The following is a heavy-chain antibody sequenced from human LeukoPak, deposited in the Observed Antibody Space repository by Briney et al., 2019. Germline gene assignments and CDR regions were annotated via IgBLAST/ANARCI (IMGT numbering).Heavy chain of an antibody. CDR1: GYTFTNYY. CDR3: ARTAFQFGEYFYYMDV. Sequence: GASVKVSCKASGYTFTNYYMHWVRQAPGQGLEWMGWINPHSGDTNYAQKFQGRVTVTRDTSITTAYMELSGLTSDDTAVYYCARTAFQFGEYFYYMDVWGKGTTVTVSS. CDR2: INPHSGDT. V-gene: IGHV1-2*02. J-gene: IGHJ6*03. D-gene: IGHD3-10*01.